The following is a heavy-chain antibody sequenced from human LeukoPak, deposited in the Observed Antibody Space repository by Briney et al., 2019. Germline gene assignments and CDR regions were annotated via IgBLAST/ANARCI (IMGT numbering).Heavy chain of an antibody. CDR1: GFTFSRLA. CDR3: ARASYYYDSSGYYYFDY. Sequence: GGSLRLSCAASGFTFSRLAMTWVRQAPGKGLEWVSTISASGPYYADAVRGRFTTSRDNSRNTLSLQMDSLRAEDTAVYYCARASYYYDSSGYYYFDYWGQGTLVTVSS. CDR2: ISASGP. J-gene: IGHJ4*02. D-gene: IGHD3-22*01. V-gene: IGHV3-23*01.